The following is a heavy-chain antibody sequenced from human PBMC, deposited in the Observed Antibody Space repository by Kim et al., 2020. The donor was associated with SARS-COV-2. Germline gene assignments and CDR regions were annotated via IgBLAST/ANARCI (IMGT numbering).Heavy chain of an antibody. Sequence: ASVKVSCKASGYTFTSYDINWVRQATGQGLEWMGWMNPNSGNTGYAQKFQGRVTMTRNTSISTAYMELSSLRSEDTAVYYCARGSSRRAIVVVITLNYYYYMDVWGKGTTVTVSS. D-gene: IGHD3-22*01. V-gene: IGHV1-8*01. J-gene: IGHJ6*03. CDR3: ARGSSRRAIVVVITLNYYYYMDV. CDR1: GYTFTSYD. CDR2: MNPNSGNT.